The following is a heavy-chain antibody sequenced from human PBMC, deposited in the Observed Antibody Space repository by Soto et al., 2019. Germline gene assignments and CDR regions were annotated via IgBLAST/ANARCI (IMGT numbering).Heavy chain of an antibody. CDR2: IYYSGST. J-gene: IGHJ6*02. CDR1: GGSVISGSYY. D-gene: IGHD2-2*01. Sequence: SETLSLTCTVSGGSVISGSYYWIWIRQPPGKGLEWIGYIYYSGSTNYNPSLKSRVTISVDTSKNQFSLKLSSVTAADTAVYYCARTPGYCISTSCYAPPMSYGMDVWGQGTTVTVS. V-gene: IGHV4-61*01. CDR3: ARTPGYCISTSCYAPPMSYGMDV.